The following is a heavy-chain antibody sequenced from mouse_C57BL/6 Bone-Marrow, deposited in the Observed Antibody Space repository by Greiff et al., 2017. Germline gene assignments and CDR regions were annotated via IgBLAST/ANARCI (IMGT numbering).Heavy chain of an antibody. CDR1: GFTFSSYT. CDR3: ARRFYYDSLDY. Sequence: DVMLVESGGGLVKPGGSLKLSCAASGFTFSSYTMSWVRQTPEKRLEWVATISGGGGNTYYPDSVKGRFTISRDNAKNTLYLQMSSLRSEDTALYYCARRFYYDSLDYWGQGTTLTVSS. V-gene: IGHV5-9*01. D-gene: IGHD2-4*01. J-gene: IGHJ2*01. CDR2: ISGGGGNT.